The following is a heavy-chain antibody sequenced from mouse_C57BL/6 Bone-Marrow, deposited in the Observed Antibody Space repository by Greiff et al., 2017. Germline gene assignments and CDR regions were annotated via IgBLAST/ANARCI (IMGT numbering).Heavy chain of an antibody. J-gene: IGHJ2*01. Sequence: QVQLQQPGTELVKPGASVKLSCKASGYTFTSYWMHWVKQRPGQGLEWIGNINPSNGGTTYNEKFKSKSTLTVDKASSTADIQLSSLTSEDSAVYYCARWELTGTSFDYGGQGTTRTVSS. CDR1: GYTFTSYW. CDR2: INPSNGGT. V-gene: IGHV1-53*01. D-gene: IGHD4-1*01. CDR3: ARWELTGTSFDY.